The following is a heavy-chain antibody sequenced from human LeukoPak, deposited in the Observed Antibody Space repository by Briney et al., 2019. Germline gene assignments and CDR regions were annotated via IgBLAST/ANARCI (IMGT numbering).Heavy chain of an antibody. CDR1: GFTFSTYW. D-gene: IGHD3-10*01. V-gene: IGHV3-74*01. J-gene: IGHJ4*01. Sequence: GGSLRLSCAASGFTFSTYWMHWVRQAPGKGLVWVSGTNSNGRSTSYADSVKGRFTISRDNAKNTLYLQMDSLRAEDTAVYYCAKVGSGSYYYGSGSSHHFDYWGHGTLVTVSS. CDR2: TNSNGRST. CDR3: AKVGSGSYYYGSGSSHHFDY.